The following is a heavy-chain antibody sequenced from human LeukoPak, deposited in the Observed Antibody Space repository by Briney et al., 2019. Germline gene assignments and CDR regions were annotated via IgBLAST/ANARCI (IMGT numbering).Heavy chain of an antibody. CDR1: GGSISSSNW. V-gene: IGHV4-4*02. J-gene: IGHJ4*02. D-gene: IGHD6-6*01. CDR2: IYHSGST. CDR3: ARATAARPEFDY. Sequence: SETLSLTCAVSGGSISSSNWWSWVRQPPGKGLEWIGEIYHSGSTNYDPSLKSRVTISVDKSKNKFSLKLSSVTAADTAVYYCARATAARPEFDYWGQGTLVTVSS.